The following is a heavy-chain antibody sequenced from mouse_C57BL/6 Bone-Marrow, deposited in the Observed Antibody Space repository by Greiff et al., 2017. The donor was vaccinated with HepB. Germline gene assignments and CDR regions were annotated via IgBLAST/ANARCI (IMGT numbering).Heavy chain of an antibody. CDR2: IDPETGGT. V-gene: IGHV1-15*01. Sequence: QLQQSGAELVRPGASVTLSCKASGYTFTDYEMHWVKQTPVHGLEWIGAIDPETGGTAYNQKFKGKAILTADKSSSTAYMELRSLTSEDSAVYYCTRRPYYFDYWGQGTTLTVSS. CDR1: GYTFTDYE. J-gene: IGHJ2*01. CDR3: TRRPYYFDY.